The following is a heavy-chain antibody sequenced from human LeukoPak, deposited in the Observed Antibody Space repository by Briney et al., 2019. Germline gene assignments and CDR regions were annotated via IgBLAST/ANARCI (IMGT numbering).Heavy chain of an antibody. CDR1: GASITNYY. CDR3: ARGPKYSGNYYIDY. J-gene: IGHJ4*02. Sequence: SETLSLTCNVSGASITNYYWSWIRQPPGKGLEWMGYIYYSGSPNFNPSLKSRITIAVDTSKNQFSLKLSSVTAADTAVYYCARGPKYSGNYYIDYWGQGTLVTVSS. D-gene: IGHD1-26*01. V-gene: IGHV4-59*01. CDR2: IYYSGSP.